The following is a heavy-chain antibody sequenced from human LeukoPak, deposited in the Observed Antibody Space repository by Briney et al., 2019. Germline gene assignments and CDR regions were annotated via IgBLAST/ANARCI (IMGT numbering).Heavy chain of an antibody. Sequence: SVTVSCKSSGGTFSSFGISWVRQAPGQGLEWMGRIIPILGVTNYAQMFQGRVTITADKYTSTAYMELSSLRSEDTAVYYCAREKGGNGWHTDAFDIWGQGTMVTVSS. CDR2: IIPILGVT. CDR3: AREKGGNGWHTDAFDI. V-gene: IGHV1-69*04. J-gene: IGHJ3*02. CDR1: GGTFSSFG. D-gene: IGHD6-19*01.